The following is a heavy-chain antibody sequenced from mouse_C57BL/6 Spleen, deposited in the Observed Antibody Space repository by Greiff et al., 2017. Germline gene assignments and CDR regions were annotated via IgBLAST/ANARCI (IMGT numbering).Heavy chain of an antibody. D-gene: IGHD2-4*01. CDR2: INPSNGGT. CDR1: GYTFTSYW. Sequence: QVQLQQPGTELVKPGASVKLSCKASGYTFTSYWMHWVKQRPGQGLEWIGNINPSNGGTNYNEKFKSKATLTVDKSSSTAYMQLSSLTSEDSAVYYCARGGVYYEYDGAWFAYWGQGTLVTVSA. J-gene: IGHJ3*01. V-gene: IGHV1-53*01. CDR3: ARGGVYYEYDGAWFAY.